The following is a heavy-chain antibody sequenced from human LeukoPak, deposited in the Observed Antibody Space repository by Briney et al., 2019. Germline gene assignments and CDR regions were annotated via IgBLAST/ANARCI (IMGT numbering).Heavy chain of an antibody. D-gene: IGHD6-19*01. CDR2: ISSSGDAI. CDR1: GFTFSSYS. CDR3: ARGSAVAGRNNYNMDV. V-gene: IGHV3-48*04. Sequence: GGSLRLSCAASGFTFSSYSMNWVRQAPGKGLEWVSYISSSGDAIYYADSVKGRFTVSRDNAKNSLYLQMNSLTAEDTAVYYCARGSAVAGRNNYNMDVWGQGTTVTVSS. J-gene: IGHJ6*02.